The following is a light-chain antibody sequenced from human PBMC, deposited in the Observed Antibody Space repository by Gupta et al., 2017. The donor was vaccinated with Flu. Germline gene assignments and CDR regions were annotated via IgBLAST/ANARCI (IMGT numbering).Light chain of an antibody. CDR2: GVS. Sequence: KLSFYQQKSGQAPTVLIYGVSTRAPGIPARFSGSGSGTEFTLTISSLQSQYFAVYYCQHYNNWPYTFRQGTKVEIK. CDR1: K. CDR3: QHYNNWPYT. V-gene: IGKV3D-15*01. J-gene: IGKJ2*01.